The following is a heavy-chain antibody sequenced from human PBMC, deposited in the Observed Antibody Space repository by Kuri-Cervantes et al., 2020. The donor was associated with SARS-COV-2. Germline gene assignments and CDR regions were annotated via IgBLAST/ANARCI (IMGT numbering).Heavy chain of an antibody. D-gene: IGHD2-15*01. J-gene: IGHJ3*02. CDR1: GYTFTGYY. CDR3: AREPRVPRVVAATRPFHAFDI. Sequence: ASVKVSCKASGYTFTGYYIHWVRQAPGHGLEWMGWTNPSGGGAHYSQKFQDRVTMTRDTSIATAYMELNSLRAEDTAVYYCAREPRVPRVVAATRPFHAFDIWGQGTMVTVSS. V-gene: IGHV1-2*02. CDR2: TNPSGGGA.